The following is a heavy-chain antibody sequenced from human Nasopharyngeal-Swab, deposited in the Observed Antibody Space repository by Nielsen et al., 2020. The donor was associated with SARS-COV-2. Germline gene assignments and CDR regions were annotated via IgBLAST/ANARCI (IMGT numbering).Heavy chain of an antibody. D-gene: IGHD5-24*01. CDR1: GFTFSDHY. CDR2: TRNKANSYTT. Sequence: GESLKISCAASGFTFSDHYMDWVRQAPGKGLEWVGRTRNKANSYTTEYAASVKGRFTISRDDSKNSLYLQMNSLRAEDTALYYCAKSERRVKGAFDIWGQGTMVTVSS. CDR3: AKSERRVKGAFDI. V-gene: IGHV3-72*01. J-gene: IGHJ3*02.